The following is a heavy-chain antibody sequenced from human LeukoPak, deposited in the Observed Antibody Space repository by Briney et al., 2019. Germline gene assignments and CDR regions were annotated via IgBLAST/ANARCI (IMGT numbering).Heavy chain of an antibody. D-gene: IGHD6-13*01. CDR3: ARGRGSWYGVYFDY. J-gene: IGHJ4*02. V-gene: IGHV3-7*01. CDR1: GFTFSSYA. CDR2: IKRDGSEK. Sequence: GGSLRLSCAASGFTFSSYAMSWVRQAPGKGLEWVANIKRDGSEKYYVDSVKGRFTISRDNAKNSLYLQMNSLRTEDTAVYYCARGRGSWYGVYFDYWGQGTLVTVSS.